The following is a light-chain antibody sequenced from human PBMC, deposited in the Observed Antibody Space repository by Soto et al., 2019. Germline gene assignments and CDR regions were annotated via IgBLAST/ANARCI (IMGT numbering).Light chain of an antibody. CDR3: QQRSNLLT. J-gene: IGKJ4*01. Sequence: EIVLTQSPATLSLSPGERATLSCRASQSVSSYLAWYQQKPGQAPRLLNYDASNRATGFPARFSGSGSWTVFSFSISSLEPEDFAVFYCQQRSNLLTFGGGTKVEIK. CDR1: QSVSSY. CDR2: DAS. V-gene: IGKV3-11*01.